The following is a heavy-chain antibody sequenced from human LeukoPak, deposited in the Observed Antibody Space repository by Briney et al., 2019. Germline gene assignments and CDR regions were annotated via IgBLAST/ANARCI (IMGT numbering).Heavy chain of an antibody. CDR3: ATHMANLISYYYYGLDV. D-gene: IGHD1-7*01. CDR2: ISSTGGGSYI. Sequence: GGSLRLSCAASGFIFSDYYLSWIRQAPGKGLEWVSYISSTGGGSYIYYAGSVKGRFTISRDNAKNSLYLQMNSLRAEDTAVYYCATHMANLISYYYYGLDVWGQGTTVTVSS. J-gene: IGHJ6*02. V-gene: IGHV3-11*01. CDR1: GFIFSDYY.